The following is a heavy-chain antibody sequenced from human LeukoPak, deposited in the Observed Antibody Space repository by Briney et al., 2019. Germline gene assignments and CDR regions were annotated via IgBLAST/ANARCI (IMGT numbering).Heavy chain of an antibody. CDR2: ISGDGGST. J-gene: IGHJ4*02. CDR1: GFTFDDYA. D-gene: IGHD4-17*01. Sequence: GGSLRLSCAASGFTFDDYAMHWVRHAPGKGLEWVSLISGDGGSTYYADSVKGRFAISRDNSKNSLYLQMNSLRTEDTALYYCAKDSNYGDYEELDYWGQGTLVTVSS. CDR3: AKDSNYGDYEELDY. V-gene: IGHV3-43*02.